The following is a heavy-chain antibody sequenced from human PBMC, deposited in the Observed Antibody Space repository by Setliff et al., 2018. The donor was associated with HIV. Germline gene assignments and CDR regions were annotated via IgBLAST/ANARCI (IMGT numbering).Heavy chain of an antibody. J-gene: IGHJ4*02. V-gene: IGHV1-3*01. CDR3: ARDRIPKRGYTYREPDFDS. D-gene: IGHD3-16*02. CDR2: ITGGDGNT. CDR1: GYTFTSYA. Sequence: ASVKVSCKASGYTFTSYAIHWVRQATGQRLEWMGWITGGDGNTKYSQKFQDRVTITRDTSANTGYMEVNSLRLEDTAVYYCARDRIPKRGYTYREPDFDSWGQGTLVTVSS.